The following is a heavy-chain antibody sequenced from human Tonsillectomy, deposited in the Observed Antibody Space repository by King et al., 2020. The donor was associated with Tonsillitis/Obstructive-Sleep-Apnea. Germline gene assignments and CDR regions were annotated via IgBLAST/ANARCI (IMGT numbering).Heavy chain of an antibody. V-gene: IGHV4-59*03. D-gene: IGHD3-3*01. CDR3: ATLGVRYDFWLDV. CDR1: GDSISDYN. CDR2: IFYSGST. J-gene: IGHJ6*02. Sequence: VQLQESGPGLVKPSETLSLTCTVSGDSISDYNWSWIRQSPGKGLEWIGNIFYSGSTNYNPSLESRVTISVDRSNNQFSLHLTSVTGADTAVYCCATLGVRYDFWLDVWGQGTTVTVSS.